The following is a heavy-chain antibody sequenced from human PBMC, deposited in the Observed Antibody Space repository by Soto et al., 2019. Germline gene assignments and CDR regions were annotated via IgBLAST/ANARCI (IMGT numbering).Heavy chain of an antibody. CDR3: ARGDYFGSAWFDP. V-gene: IGHV1-8*01. CDR1: GYTVTSYD. J-gene: IGHJ5*02. Sequence: QVQLVQSGAEVKKPGASVKVSCKASGYTVTSYDINWVRQATGQVLEWIGWMNPNSGNTGYAQKLQGRVTMTRNTSLSTADMELSSLRSEDTSVYYGARGDYFGSAWFDPWGQGTLVTVSS. D-gene: IGHD4-17*01. CDR2: MNPNSGNT.